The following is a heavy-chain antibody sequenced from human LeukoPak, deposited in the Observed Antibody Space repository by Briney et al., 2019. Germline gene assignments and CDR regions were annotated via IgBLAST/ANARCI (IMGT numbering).Heavy chain of an antibody. CDR1: GYTFTSYG. J-gene: IGHJ4*02. D-gene: IGHD3-22*01. CDR2: ISSYNGNT. CDR3: ARDRGYYYDSSGYFDY. V-gene: IGHV1-18*01. Sequence: ASVKVSCKASGYTFTSYGISWVRQAPGQGLEWMGWISSYNGNTNYAQKLQGRVTMTTDTSTSTAYMELRSLRSDDTVVYYCARDRGYYYDSSGYFDYWGQGTLVTVSS.